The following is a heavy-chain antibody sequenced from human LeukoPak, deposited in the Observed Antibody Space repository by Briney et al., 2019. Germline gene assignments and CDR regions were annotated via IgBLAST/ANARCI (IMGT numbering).Heavy chain of an antibody. J-gene: IGHJ3*02. V-gene: IGHV3-7*01. CDR3: ARGGVLLFAFDI. CDR1: GFTFSSYW. Sequence: GGSLRLSCAASGFTFSSYWMSCVPDAPGKGLECVANIKQYGSEKYYVDSVKGRFTISRDNAKNSLYLQMNSLRAEDTAVYYCARGGVLLFAFDIWGQGTMVTVSS. D-gene: IGHD3-10*01. CDR2: IKQYGSEK.